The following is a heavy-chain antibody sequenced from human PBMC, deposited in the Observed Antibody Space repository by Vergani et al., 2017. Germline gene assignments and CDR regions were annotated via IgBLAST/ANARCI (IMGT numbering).Heavy chain of an antibody. D-gene: IGHD3-16*01. CDR1: GGSFSGYY. CDR2: INHSGST. V-gene: IGHV4-34*01. Sequence: QVQLQQWGAGLLKPSETLSLTCAVYGGSFSGYYWSWIRQPPGKGLEWIGEINHSGSTNYNPSLKSRVTISVDTSKNQFSLKLNSVTVADTAVYYCARGDNYGGWFDPWGQGTLVTVSS. J-gene: IGHJ5*02. CDR3: ARGDNYGGWFDP.